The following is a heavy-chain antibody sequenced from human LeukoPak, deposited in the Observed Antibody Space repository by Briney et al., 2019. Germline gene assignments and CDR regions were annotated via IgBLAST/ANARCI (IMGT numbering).Heavy chain of an antibody. V-gene: IGHV3-74*01. D-gene: IGHD1-26*01. J-gene: IGHJ4*02. Sequence: GGSLRLSCAASGFTFSNYWMHWVRQAPGKGLVWVSRIKTDGSSTIYAESVKGRFTISRDNAKNTLYLQLNSLRVDDTAIYYCTRDLLVGATPGDYWGQGTLVTVSS. CDR3: TRDLLVGATPGDY. CDR2: IKTDGSST. CDR1: GFTFSNYW.